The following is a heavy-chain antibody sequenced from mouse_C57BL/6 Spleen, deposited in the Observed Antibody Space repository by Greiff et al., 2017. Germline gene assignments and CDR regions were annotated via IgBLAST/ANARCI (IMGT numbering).Heavy chain of an antibody. Sequence: QVQLQQPGAELVRPGSSVKLSCKASGYTFTSYWMHWVKQRPIQGLEWIGNIDPSDSYTHYNQKFKDKATLTVDKSSSTAYLQLSSLTSEDSAVYYCARVTTGVASPYYFDYWGQGTTLTVSS. V-gene: IGHV1-52*01. J-gene: IGHJ2*01. CDR3: ARVTTGVASPYYFDY. CDR1: GYTFTSYW. CDR2: IDPSDSYT. D-gene: IGHD1-1*01.